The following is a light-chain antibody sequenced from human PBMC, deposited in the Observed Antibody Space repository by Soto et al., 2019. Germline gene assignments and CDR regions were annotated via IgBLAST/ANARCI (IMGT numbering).Light chain of an antibody. J-gene: IGKJ4*01. V-gene: IGKV3-20*01. CDR2: DAS. CDR3: QQFSSYPLT. Sequence: EIVMKQSPATLSVSPGERATLSCRASQTVRNNYLAWYQQKPGQAPRLLIYDASSRATGIPDRFSGGGSGTDFTLTTSRLEPEDFAVYYCQQFSSYPLTFGGGTKVDI. CDR1: QTVRNNY.